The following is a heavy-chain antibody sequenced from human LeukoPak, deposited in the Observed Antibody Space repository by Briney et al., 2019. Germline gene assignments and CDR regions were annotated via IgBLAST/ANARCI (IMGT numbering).Heavy chain of an antibody. Sequence: ASVKVSCKASGYTFIGYYMHWVRQAPGQGLEWMGWISCNSGGTNYAQKFQGRITMTRDTSTTTVYMELSSLRSDDTAVYYCARVDGYIQLWSLDYWGQGTLVTVSS. CDR3: ARVDGYIQLWSLDY. J-gene: IGHJ4*02. CDR2: ISCNSGGT. D-gene: IGHD5-18*01. V-gene: IGHV1-2*02. CDR1: GYTFIGYY.